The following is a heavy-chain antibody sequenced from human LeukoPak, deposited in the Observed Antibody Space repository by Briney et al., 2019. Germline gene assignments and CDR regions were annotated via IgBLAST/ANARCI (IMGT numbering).Heavy chain of an antibody. CDR2: VIPIFGTA. D-gene: IGHD3-3*01. V-gene: IGHV1-69*13. CDR1: GGTFSSYA. Sequence: SVKVSCKASGGTFSSYAISWVRQAPGHGLEWMGGVIPIFGTANYAQKFQGRVTIIADESTSTAYMELSSLRSEDTAVYYCARGRRVTIFGVVTPFDYWGQGTLVTVSS. J-gene: IGHJ4*02. CDR3: ARGRRVTIFGVVTPFDY.